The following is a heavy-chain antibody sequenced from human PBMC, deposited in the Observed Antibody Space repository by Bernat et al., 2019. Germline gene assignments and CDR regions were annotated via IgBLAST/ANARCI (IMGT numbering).Heavy chain of an antibody. CDR2: IDSDGSHT. Sequence: EVQLVQSGGGLVQPWGSLRLSCTVSGFTFSDSWMHWVRQAPGKGLVWVSRIDSDGSHTSYADSVKGRFTISRDNAKNTVYLQMNSLRVDDTAVYYCTSNFDYWGQGTLVTVSS. J-gene: IGHJ4*02. CDR3: TSNFDY. CDR1: GFTFSDSW. V-gene: IGHV3-74*01.